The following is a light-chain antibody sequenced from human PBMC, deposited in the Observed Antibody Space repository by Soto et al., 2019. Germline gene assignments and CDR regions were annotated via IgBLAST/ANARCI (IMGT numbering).Light chain of an antibody. Sequence: IVLTQSPGALSLSPWERATLSCRASQSVSSSFLAWYQQKVGQAPRLPSEGASSRATGIPDRFSGSGSGKAVTRSISRLEPEDVAVYYCQQYGSSPRTFGQGTRLEIK. V-gene: IGKV3-20*01. CDR2: GAS. J-gene: IGKJ5*01. CDR3: QQYGSSPRT. CDR1: QSVSSSF.